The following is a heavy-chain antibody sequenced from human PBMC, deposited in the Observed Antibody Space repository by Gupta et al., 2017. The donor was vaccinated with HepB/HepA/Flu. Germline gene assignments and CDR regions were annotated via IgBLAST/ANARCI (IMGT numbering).Heavy chain of an antibody. CDR2: MTSSSSYI. D-gene: IGHD3-16*01. Sequence: EVQVVESGGGLVKPGGPLRLTCAASGLTFSSSSMNWVRQAPGKGLEWISFMTSSSSYIYYADSVKGRFTISRDNANNSLYLQMNSLRAEDTAVYYCARGGGALDDWGQGTLVTVSS. V-gene: IGHV3-21*01. CDR3: ARGGGALDD. J-gene: IGHJ4*02. CDR1: GLTFSSSS.